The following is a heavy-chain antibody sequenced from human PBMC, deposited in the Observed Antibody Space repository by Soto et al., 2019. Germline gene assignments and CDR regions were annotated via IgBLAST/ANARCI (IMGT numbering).Heavy chain of an antibody. V-gene: IGHV1-18*01. CDR2: ISAYNGNT. J-gene: IGHJ4*02. Sequence: ASVKVSCKASGYTFTSYGISWVRQAPGQGLEWMGWISAYNGNTNYAQKLQGRVTMTTDTSTSTAYMELRSLRSDDTAVYYCASSRSGPTTYYFDYWGQGTLVTVSS. D-gene: IGHD1-1*01. CDR3: ASSRSGPTTYYFDY. CDR1: GYTFTSYG.